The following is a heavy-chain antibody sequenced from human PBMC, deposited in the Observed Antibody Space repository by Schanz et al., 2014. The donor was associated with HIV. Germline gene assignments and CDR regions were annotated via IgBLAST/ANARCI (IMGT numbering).Heavy chain of an antibody. J-gene: IGHJ4*02. CDR1: GGTFSSYA. CDR2: FIPIFGTT. Sequence: QVQLVQSGAEVKKPGASVKVSCKTSGGTFSSYAISWVRQAPGQGLEWMGGFIPIFGTTNYAQKFQGRVTITADESTSTTYLELSSLRSEDTAVYYCARGAAEMATMTPWRYWGQGTLVTVSS. CDR3: ARGAAEMATMTPWRY. V-gene: IGHV1-69*13. D-gene: IGHD5-12*01.